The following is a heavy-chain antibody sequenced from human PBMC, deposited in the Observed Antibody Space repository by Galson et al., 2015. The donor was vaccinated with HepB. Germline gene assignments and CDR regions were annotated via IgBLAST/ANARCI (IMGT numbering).Heavy chain of an antibody. D-gene: IGHD2-15*01. J-gene: IGHJ5*02. CDR2: IIPIFGTA. CDR1: GGTFSSYA. Sequence: SVKVSCKASGGTFSSYAISWVRQAPGQGLEWMGGIIPIFGTANYAQKFQGRVTITADESTSTAYMELSSLRSEDTAVYYCARGGLLNVVVVAAMGWFDPWGQGTLVTVSS. CDR3: ARGGLLNVVVVAAMGWFDP. V-gene: IGHV1-69*13.